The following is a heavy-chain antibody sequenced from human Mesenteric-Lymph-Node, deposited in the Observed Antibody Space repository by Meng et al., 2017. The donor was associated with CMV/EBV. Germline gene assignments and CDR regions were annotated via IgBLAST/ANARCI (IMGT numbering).Heavy chain of an antibody. D-gene: IGHD2-2*02. CDR1: GYTFTGCY. J-gene: IGHJ6*02. V-gene: IGHV1-2*02. CDR2: INPNSGGT. CDR3: ARTPVGYCSSTSCYKAYYGMDV. Sequence: ASVQVSCKASGYTFTGCYMHWVRQAPGQGLEWMGWINPNSGGTNYAQKFQGRVTMTRDTSISTAYMELSRLRSDDTAVYYCARTPVGYCSSTSCYKAYYGMDVWGQGTTVTVSS.